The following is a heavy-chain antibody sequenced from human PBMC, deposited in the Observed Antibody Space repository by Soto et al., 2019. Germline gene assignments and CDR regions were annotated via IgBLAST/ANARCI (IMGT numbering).Heavy chain of an antibody. CDR1: GFTFSSYA. J-gene: IGHJ4*02. CDR2: ISYDGSNK. CDR3: AREPELGRGYYDILTGYPYTYYFDY. D-gene: IGHD3-9*01. V-gene: IGHV3-30-3*01. Sequence: ALRLSCAASGFTFSSYAMHWVRQAPGKGLEWVAVISYDGSNKYYADSVKGRFTISRDNSKNTLYLQMNSLRAEDTAVYYCAREPELGRGYYDILTGYPYTYYFDYWGQGTLVTVSS.